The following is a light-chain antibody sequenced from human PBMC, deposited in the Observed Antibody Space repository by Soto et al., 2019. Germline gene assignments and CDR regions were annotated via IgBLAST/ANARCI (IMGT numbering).Light chain of an antibody. J-gene: IGKJ1*01. Sequence: EIGMTQSPATLSVSPGERATLSCRASQSVSSNLAWYRHKPGQAPMLLIYGASTRATGIPARFSGSGSGTEFTLTISSLQSEDFAVYYCQQYNNWWTFGQGTKVDIK. V-gene: IGKV3-15*01. CDR1: QSVSSN. CDR3: QQYNNWWT. CDR2: GAS.